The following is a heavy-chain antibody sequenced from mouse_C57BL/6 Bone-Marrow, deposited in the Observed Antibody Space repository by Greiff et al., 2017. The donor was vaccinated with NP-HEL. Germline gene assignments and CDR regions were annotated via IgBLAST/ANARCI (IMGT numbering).Heavy chain of an antibody. CDR2: IDPSDSYT. CDR1: GYTFTSYW. V-gene: IGHV1-69*01. CDR3: ARGAAY. Sequence: QVQLQQPGAELVMPGASVKLSCKASGYTFTSYWMHWVKQRPGQGLEWIGEIDPSDSYTNYNQKFKGKSTLTVDKSSNTAYMQLSSLTSEDSAVYYCARGAAYWGQGTLVTVSA. J-gene: IGHJ3*01.